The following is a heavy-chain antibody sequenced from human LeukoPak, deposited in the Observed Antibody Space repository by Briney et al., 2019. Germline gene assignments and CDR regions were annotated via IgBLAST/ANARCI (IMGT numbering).Heavy chain of an antibody. Sequence: SQTLSLTCTVSGGSSSSGSYYWSSIRQPAEKGLEWIGRIYTSGSTNYNPSLKSRVTISVDTSKNQFSLKLSSVTAADTAVYYCARGIAAAGIDYWGQGTLVTVSS. CDR2: IYTSGST. D-gene: IGHD6-13*01. J-gene: IGHJ4*02. CDR1: GGSSSSGSYY. CDR3: ARGIAAAGIDY. V-gene: IGHV4-61*02.